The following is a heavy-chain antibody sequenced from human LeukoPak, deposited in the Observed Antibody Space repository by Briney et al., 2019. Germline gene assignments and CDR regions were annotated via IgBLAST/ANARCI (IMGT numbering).Heavy chain of an antibody. D-gene: IGHD3-9*01. J-gene: IGHJ4*02. CDR3: ARLAYAYYDILTGYYVFDY. CDR1: GGSISDSYW. V-gene: IGHV4-4*02. Sequence: PSETLSLTCAVSGGSISDSYWWSWVRQPPEKGLEWIGEIYHSGTTNYNPSLKSRVTISVDTSKNQFSLKLSSVTAADTAVYYCARLAYAYYDILTGYYVFDYWGQGTLVTVSS. CDR2: IYHSGTT.